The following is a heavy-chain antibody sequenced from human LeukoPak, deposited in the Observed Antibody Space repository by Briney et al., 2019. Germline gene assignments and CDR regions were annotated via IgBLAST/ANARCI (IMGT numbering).Heavy chain of an antibody. J-gene: IGHJ4*02. CDR2: ISDSGGST. Sequence: PGGSLRLSCAASEFTSELTFSSYAMSWVRQAPGKGLEWVSAISDSGGSTYYADSVKGRFTISRDNSKNTLYLQMNSLRAEDTAVYCCAKGPPGLSLQFFDYWGQGTLVTVSS. V-gene: IGHV3-23*01. CDR3: AKGPPGLSLQFFDY. CDR1: EFTSELTFSSYA. D-gene: IGHD5-24*01.